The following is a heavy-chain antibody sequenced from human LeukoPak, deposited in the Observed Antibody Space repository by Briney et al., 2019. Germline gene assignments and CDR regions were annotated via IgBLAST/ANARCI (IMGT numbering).Heavy chain of an antibody. CDR2: ISSSSSYI. J-gene: IGHJ4*02. Sequence: GGSLRLSCAASGFTFSSYSMNWVRQAPGKGLEWVSSISSSSSYIYYADSVKGRFTISRDNARNSLYLQMNSLRAEDTAVYYCAKDLGYHSSDSDYWGQGTLVTVSS. D-gene: IGHD3-22*01. CDR1: GFTFSSYS. V-gene: IGHV3-21*04. CDR3: AKDLGYHSSDSDY.